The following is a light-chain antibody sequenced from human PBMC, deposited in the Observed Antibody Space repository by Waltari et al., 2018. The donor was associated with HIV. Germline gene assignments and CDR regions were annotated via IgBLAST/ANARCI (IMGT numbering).Light chain of an antibody. CDR3: QQYGGSST. J-gene: IGKJ4*01. Sequence: EIVLTQSPGTLSLSPGERATLSCRASQSVSSSLAWYKQKPGQAPRLLISGASSRATGIPDRFSGSGSGTDFTLTINRLEPEDFAVYYCQQYGGSSTFGGGTKVEI. CDR1: QSVSSS. CDR2: GAS. V-gene: IGKV3-20*01.